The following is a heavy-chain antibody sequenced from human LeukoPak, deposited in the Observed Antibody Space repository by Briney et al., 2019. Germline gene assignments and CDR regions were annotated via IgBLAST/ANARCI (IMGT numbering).Heavy chain of an antibody. CDR1: GGSISSGYY. D-gene: IGHD3-10*01. CDR2: IYHSGRT. CDR3: AKSNGYGLVDI. J-gene: IGHJ3*02. Sequence: PSQTLSLTCTVSGGSISSGYYWGWIRQPPGKGLEWIGSIYHSGRTFYNPSLTSRVTISLDTSRNQFSLKLNSVTAADTAVYYCAKSNGYGLVDIWGQGTMVTVSS. V-gene: IGHV4-38-2*02.